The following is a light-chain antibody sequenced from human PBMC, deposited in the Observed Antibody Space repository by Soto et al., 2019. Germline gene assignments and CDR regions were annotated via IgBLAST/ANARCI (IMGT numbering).Light chain of an antibody. CDR2: KAS. CDR3: QQYGSSPQT. V-gene: IGKV1-5*03. CDR1: QTISSW. Sequence: DIQMTQSPSTLSGSVGDRVTITCRASQTISSWLAWYQQKPGKAPKLLIYKASTLKSGVPSRFSGSGSGTDFTLTISRLEPEDFAVHYCQQYGSSPQTFGQGTKVDIK. J-gene: IGKJ1*01.